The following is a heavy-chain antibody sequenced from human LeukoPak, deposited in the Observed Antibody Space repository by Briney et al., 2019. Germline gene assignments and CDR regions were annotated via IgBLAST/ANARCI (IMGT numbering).Heavy chain of an antibody. CDR3: ARGRYYLDS. Sequence: GGSLRLSCAASGFTFSTYWMHWVRQAPGKGLVWVSRFNSDGRSTYYADSVKGRFTISRDNAKNTLYLRMNSLRAEDTAVYYCARGRYYLDSWGQGTLVTVST. V-gene: IGHV3-74*01. D-gene: IGHD4-17*01. CDR1: GFTFSTYW. J-gene: IGHJ4*02. CDR2: FNSDGRST.